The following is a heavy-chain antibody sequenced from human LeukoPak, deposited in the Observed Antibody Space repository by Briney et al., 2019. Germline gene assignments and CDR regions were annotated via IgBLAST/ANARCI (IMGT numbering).Heavy chain of an antibody. CDR2: ISSSSSYI. CDR1: GFTFSSYS. J-gene: IGHJ4*02. CDR3: ASLGIAAAGKDY. D-gene: IGHD6-13*01. Sequence: GGSLRLSCAASGFTFSSYSMNWVRQAPGKGLEWVSSISSSSSYIYYADSVKGRFTISRDNAKNSLYLQMNSLRAEDTAVYYCASLGIAAAGKDYRGQGILVTVSS. V-gene: IGHV3-21*01.